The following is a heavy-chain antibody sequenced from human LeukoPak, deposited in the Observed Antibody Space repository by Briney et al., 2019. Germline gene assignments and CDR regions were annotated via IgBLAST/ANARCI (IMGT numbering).Heavy chain of an antibody. CDR1: GFAFSSYA. CDR2: ISSSGSGGTI. V-gene: IGHV3-48*03. Sequence: GESLKISCAASGFAFSSYAMHWVRQAPGKGLEWVSHISSSGSGGTIYYADSVKGRFTISRDNARNSLYLQMNSLRAEDTAVYYCARDKLQVATVFDYWGQGTLVTVSS. D-gene: IGHD5-12*01. J-gene: IGHJ4*02. CDR3: ARDKLQVATVFDY.